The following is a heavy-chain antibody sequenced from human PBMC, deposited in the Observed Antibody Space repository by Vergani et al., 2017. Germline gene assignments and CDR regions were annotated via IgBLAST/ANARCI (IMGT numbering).Heavy chain of an antibody. D-gene: IGHD4-23*01. CDR3: ATVRSTTTVXTPGGNYYYYGMDV. V-gene: IGHV4-61*01. CDR2: IYYSGST. CDR1: GGSVSSGSYY. Sequence: QVQLQESGPGLVKPSETLSLTCTVSGGSVSSGSYYWSWIRQPPGKGLEWIGYIYYSGSTNYNPSLKSRVTISVDTSKNQFSLKLSSVTAADTAVYYCATVRSTTTVXTPGGNYYYYGMDVWGQGTTVTVSS. J-gene: IGHJ6*02.